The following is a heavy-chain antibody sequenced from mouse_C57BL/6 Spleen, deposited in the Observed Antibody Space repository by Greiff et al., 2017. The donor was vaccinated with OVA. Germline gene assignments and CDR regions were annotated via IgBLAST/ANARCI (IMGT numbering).Heavy chain of an antibody. V-gene: IGHV6-6*01. CDR3: TGLITTVVDYYAMDY. D-gene: IGHD1-1*01. CDR2: IRNKANNHAT. J-gene: IGHJ4*01. CDR1: GFTFSDAW. Sequence: EVHLVESGGGLVQPGGSMKLSCAASGFTFSDAWMDWVRQSPETGLEWVAEIRNKANNHATYYAESVQGRFTISRDDSKSSVYLQSNILIAEDPCIYYCTGLITTVVDYYAMDYWGQGTSVTVSS.